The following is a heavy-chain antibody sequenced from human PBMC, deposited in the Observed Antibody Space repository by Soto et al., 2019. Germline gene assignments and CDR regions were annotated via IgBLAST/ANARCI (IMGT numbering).Heavy chain of an antibody. V-gene: IGHV3-23*01. CDR3: AKASRITMVRGVLFDY. CDR1: GFTFSSYA. CDR2: ISGSGGST. Sequence: SCAASGFTFSSYAMSWVRQAPGKGLEWVSAISGSGGSTYYADSVKGRFTISRDNSKNTLYLQMNSLRAEDTAVYYCAKASRITMVRGVLFDYWGQGTLVTVSS. D-gene: IGHD3-10*01. J-gene: IGHJ4*02.